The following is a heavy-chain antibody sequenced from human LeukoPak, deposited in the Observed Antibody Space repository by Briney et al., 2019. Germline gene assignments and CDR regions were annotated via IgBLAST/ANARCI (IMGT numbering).Heavy chain of an antibody. CDR3: ARGVGVTFDFI. Sequence: AGGSLRLSCAASGFTFDTYSINWVRQAPGKGLEWVSSISGRSGYIYYAESVRGRFSISRDNAKNSLYLQMNSLRAEDTAVYYCARGVGVTFDFIWGQGTLVTVSS. CDR1: GFTFDTYS. V-gene: IGHV3-21*01. J-gene: IGHJ3*02. D-gene: IGHD1-26*01. CDR2: ISGRSGYI.